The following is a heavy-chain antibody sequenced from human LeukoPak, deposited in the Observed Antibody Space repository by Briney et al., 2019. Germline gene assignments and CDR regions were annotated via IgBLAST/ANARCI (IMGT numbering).Heavy chain of an antibody. J-gene: IGHJ3*02. V-gene: IGHV1-69*05. CDR1: GYTFTSYG. CDR2: VFPIFGTA. Sequence: ASVKVSCKASGYTFTSYGISWVRQAPGQGLEWMGGVFPIFGTANYAQKFQGRVTITTDESTSTAYMELSSLRSEDTAVYYCARCRSATAAIGAFDIWGQGTMVTVSS. D-gene: IGHD2-2*01. CDR3: ARCRSATAAIGAFDI.